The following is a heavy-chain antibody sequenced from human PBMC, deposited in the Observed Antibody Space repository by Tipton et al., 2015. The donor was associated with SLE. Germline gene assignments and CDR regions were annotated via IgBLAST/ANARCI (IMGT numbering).Heavy chain of an antibody. CDR2: IYYSGST. V-gene: IGHV4-59*01. D-gene: IGHD3-10*01. Sequence: TLSLTCTVSGASISSYYWSWIRQPPGKGLEWIGYIYYSGSTNYNPSLKSRVTISVDTSKNQFSLKLSSVTAADTAAYYCARAPGETWFDPWGQGTLVTVSS. CDR3: ARAPGETWFDP. CDR1: GASISSYY. J-gene: IGHJ5*02.